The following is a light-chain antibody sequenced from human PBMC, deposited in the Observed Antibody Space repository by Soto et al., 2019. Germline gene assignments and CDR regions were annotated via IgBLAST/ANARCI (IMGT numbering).Light chain of an antibody. CDR1: SSDVGGYNF. CDR2: DVS. V-gene: IGLV2-14*03. Sequence: QSVRTQPASASGSHGQSVPISCNGTSSDVGGYNFVSWFQQHPGKVPKLTMYDVSNRPSGVSNRFSGSKSGNTASLTISGLQAEDEADYYCSSYTSSSTLYVFGTGTKVTVL. J-gene: IGLJ1*01. CDR3: SSYTSSSTLYV.